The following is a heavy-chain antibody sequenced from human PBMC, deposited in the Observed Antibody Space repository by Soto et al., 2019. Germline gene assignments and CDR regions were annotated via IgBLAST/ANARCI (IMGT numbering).Heavy chain of an antibody. Sequence: GGSLRLSCAASGFTFSSYAVSWVRQAPGKGPEWISSISGSGSTIYYADSVKGRFAISRDNSKNTLYLQMSSLRAEDTAVYYCAEVFYDYDSSGYCYFDYWGRGTLLTVSS. CDR1: GFTFSSYA. V-gene: IGHV3-23*01. D-gene: IGHD3-22*01. CDR2: ISGSGSTI. CDR3: AEVFYDYDSSGYCYFDY. J-gene: IGHJ4*02.